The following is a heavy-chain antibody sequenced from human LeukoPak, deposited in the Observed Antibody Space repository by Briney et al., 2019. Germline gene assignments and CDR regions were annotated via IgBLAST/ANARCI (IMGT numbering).Heavy chain of an antibody. CDR2: IYYSGST. D-gene: IGHD4-17*01. V-gene: IGHV4-31*03. CDR3: ATHYGDYGKGRSLGSYFDL. Sequence: SETLSLTCTVSGGSISSSSYYWSWIRQHPGKGLEWIAYIYYSGSTYYNPSLKSRVTISVDTSKNQFSLKLSSVTAADTAVYYCATHYGDYGKGRSLGSYFDLWGRGTLVTVSS. CDR1: GGSISSSSYY. J-gene: IGHJ2*01.